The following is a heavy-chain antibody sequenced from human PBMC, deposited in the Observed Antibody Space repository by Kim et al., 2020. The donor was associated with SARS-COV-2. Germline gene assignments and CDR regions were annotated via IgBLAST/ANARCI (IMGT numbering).Heavy chain of an antibody. J-gene: IGHJ6*02. CDR3: ARVIEGTSGHVLLWFGEQGSSGMDV. CDR2: IKQDGSEK. Sequence: GGSLRLSCAASGFTFSSYWMSWVRQAPGKGLEWVANIKQDGSEKYYVDSVKGRFTISRDNAKNSLYLQMNSLRAEDTAVYYCARVIEGTSGHVLLWFGEQGSSGMDVWGQGTTVTVSS. CDR1: GFTFSSYW. V-gene: IGHV3-7*01. D-gene: IGHD3-10*01.